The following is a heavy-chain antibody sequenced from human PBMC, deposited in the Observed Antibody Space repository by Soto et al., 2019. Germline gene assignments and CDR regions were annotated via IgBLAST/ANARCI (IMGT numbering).Heavy chain of an antibody. V-gene: IGHV1-2*02. CDR3: ARGGSWYET. CDR1: GSRFTAHF. D-gene: IGHD6-13*01. J-gene: IGHJ4*02. Sequence: QVQLVQSGAEVKRSGASVKVSCKASGSRFTAHFMHWVRQAPGQGLEWMGWINPNSGDTNYSPKFQGRVTMTRDTATVIGYMELRSLTSHDTAVYYCARGGSWYETWGQGTRVAVSS. CDR2: INPNSGDT.